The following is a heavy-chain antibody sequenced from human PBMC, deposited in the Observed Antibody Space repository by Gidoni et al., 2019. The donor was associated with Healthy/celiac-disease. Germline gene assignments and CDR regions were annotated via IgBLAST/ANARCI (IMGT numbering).Heavy chain of an antibody. J-gene: IGHJ4*02. Sequence: EVQLLESGGGLVQPGGSLRLSCAASGFTFTSHAMSWVRQAPGKGLEWVSAISGSGGSTYYADSVKGRFTISRDNSKNTLYLQMNSLRAEDTAVYYCAKDLPGIAVAVSFLIDYWGQGTLVTVSS. CDR3: AKDLPGIAVAVSFLIDY. D-gene: IGHD6-19*01. V-gene: IGHV3-23*01. CDR1: GFTFTSHA. CDR2: ISGSGGST.